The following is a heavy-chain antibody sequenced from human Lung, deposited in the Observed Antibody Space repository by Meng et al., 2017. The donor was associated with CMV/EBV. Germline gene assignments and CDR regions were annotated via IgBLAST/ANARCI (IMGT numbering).Heavy chain of an antibody. CDR2: INWNGGST. D-gene: IGHD6-6*01. CDR1: GFTFDDYG. J-gene: IGHJ6*02. CDR3: ARVGAARPGGVYYYYGMEV. Sequence: GGSLRLSCAASGFTFDDYGMSWVRQAPGKGLEWVSGINWNGGSTGYADSVKGRFTISRDNAKNSLYLQMNSLRAEDTALYYCARVGAARPGGVYYYYGMEVWGQGTTVTVSS. V-gene: IGHV3-20*04.